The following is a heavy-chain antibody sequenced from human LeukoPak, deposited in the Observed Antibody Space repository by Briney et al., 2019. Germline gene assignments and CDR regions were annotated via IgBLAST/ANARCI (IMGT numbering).Heavy chain of an antibody. Sequence: PGGSLRLSCAASGFTFAIHAMTWGPHAPGKGLEWGSGISGDGATTHYAESVKGQFTISRDNSQNTLFLQMNSLRVEDTAICYCAKDSYVSGRPLHTFDVWGQGTMVTVSS. V-gene: IGHV3-23*01. CDR2: ISGDGATT. CDR3: AKDSYVSGRPLHTFDV. J-gene: IGHJ3*01. CDR1: GFTFAIHA. D-gene: IGHD3-10*01.